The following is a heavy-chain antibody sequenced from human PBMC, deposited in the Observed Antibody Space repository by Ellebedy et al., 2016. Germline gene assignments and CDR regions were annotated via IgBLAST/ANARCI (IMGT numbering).Heavy chain of an antibody. J-gene: IGHJ6*02. CDR2: ITGSGGTT. CDR3: AKVRGPRDYYYYGMDV. Sequence: GESLKISXATSGFTFSSYAMSWVRQAPGKGLEWVSRITGSGGTTNSADSVKGRFSISRDNSRNTLYLQMNSLTAEDTAVYYCAKVRGPRDYYYYGMDVWGRGTTVTVSS. V-gene: IGHV3-23*01. D-gene: IGHD3-10*01. CDR1: GFTFSSYA.